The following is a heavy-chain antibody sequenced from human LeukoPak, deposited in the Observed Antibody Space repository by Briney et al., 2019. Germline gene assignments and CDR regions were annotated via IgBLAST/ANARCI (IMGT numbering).Heavy chain of an antibody. V-gene: IGHV1-69*13. CDR3: PREYLTGGDFWSGYPNWFDP. D-gene: IGHD3-3*01. Sequence: WASVKVSCQASGYTFTGYYMHWVRQAPGQGRDWMGGIIPIFCSANLAQKFWDRVTNTPDEPTNTATVDVNGLPSEDTAGYYCPREYLTGGDFWSGYPNWFDPWGQGTLVTVSS. J-gene: IGHJ5*02. CDR2: IIPIFCSA. CDR1: GYTFTGYY.